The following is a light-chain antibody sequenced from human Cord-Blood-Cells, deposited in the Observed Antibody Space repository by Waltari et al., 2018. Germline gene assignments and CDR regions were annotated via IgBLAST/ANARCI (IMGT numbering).Light chain of an antibody. CDR2: EVS. V-gene: IGLV2-8*01. CDR1: SRDVGGYNY. J-gene: IGLJ2*01. Sequence: QSAPTQPPSASGSPGQSVTISCTGTSRDVGGYNYVSWYQQHPGKAPKLMIYEVSKRPSGVPDRFSGSKSGNTASLTVSGLQAEDEADYYCSSYAGSDVVFGGGTKLTVL. CDR3: SSYAGSDVV.